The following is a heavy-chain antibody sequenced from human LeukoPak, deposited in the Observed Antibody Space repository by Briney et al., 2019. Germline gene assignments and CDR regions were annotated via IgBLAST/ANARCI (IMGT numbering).Heavy chain of an antibody. Sequence: GGSLRLSCAASGFTVSSNYMSWVRQAPGKGLEWVSVIYSGGSTYYADSVKGRFTISRDNSKNTLYLQMNSLRAEDTAVYYCARLYCTNGVCYHVDYWGQGTLVTVSS. D-gene: IGHD2-8*01. J-gene: IGHJ4*02. CDR2: IYSGGST. V-gene: IGHV3-53*01. CDR1: GFTVSSNY. CDR3: ARLYCTNGVCYHVDY.